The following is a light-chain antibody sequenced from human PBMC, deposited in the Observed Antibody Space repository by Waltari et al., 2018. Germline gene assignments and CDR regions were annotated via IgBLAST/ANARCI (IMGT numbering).Light chain of an antibody. CDR2: DVS. J-gene: IGLJ2*01. CDR1: SSDAGGYNY. Sequence: QSALTQPASVSGSPGQSTTISSTGTSSDAGGYNYVSWYQQHPGKAPKLMIYDVSNRPSGVSNRFSGSKSGNTASLTISGLQAEDEADYYCSSYTSSSTVVFGGGTKLTVL. CDR3: SSYTSSSTVV. V-gene: IGLV2-14*03.